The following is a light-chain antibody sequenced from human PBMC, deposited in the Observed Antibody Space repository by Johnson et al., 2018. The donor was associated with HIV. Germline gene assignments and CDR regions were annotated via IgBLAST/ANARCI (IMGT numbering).Light chain of an antibody. V-gene: IGLV1-51*01. CDR2: NND. Sequence: QSVLTQPPSVSAAPVQKVTISCSGSRSNIGNNYVSWYQQFPGTAPKLLISNNDKRPSGIPDRFSGSRSGTSATLGITGLQTGDEADYYCGTWDSSLSAYVFGTGTKVTV. J-gene: IGLJ1*01. CDR3: GTWDSSLSAYV. CDR1: RSNIGNNY.